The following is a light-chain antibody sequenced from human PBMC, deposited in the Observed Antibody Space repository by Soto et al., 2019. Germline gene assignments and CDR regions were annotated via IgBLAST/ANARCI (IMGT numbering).Light chain of an antibody. CDR3: SSYAGSSNV. Sequence: QSVLTQPRSASGSPGQSVAISCTGTSSDVGGYNYVSWYQQHPGKAPKLMIYEVNKRPSGVPDRFSGSKSGNTASLTVSGLQAEDEADYYCSSYAGSSNVFGTGNKV. V-gene: IGLV2-8*01. CDR2: EVN. J-gene: IGLJ1*01. CDR1: SSDVGGYNY.